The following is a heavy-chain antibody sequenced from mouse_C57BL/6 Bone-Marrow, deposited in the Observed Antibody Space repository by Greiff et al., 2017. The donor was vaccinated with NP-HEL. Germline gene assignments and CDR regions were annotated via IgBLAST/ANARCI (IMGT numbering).Heavy chain of an antibody. J-gene: IGHJ4*01. Sequence: VQLQQSGPELVKPGASVKISCKASGYAFSSSWMNWVKQRPGKGLEWIGRIYPGAGDTNYNGKFKGKATLTADKSSSTAYMQLSSLTSEDSAVYFCAREEYGYDYAMDYWGQGTSVTVSS. CDR3: AREEYGYDYAMDY. CDR2: IYPGAGDT. CDR1: GYAFSSSW. D-gene: IGHD2-2*01. V-gene: IGHV1-82*01.